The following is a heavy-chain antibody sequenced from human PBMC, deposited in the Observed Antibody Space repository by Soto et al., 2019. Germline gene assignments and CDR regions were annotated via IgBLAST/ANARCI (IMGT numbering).Heavy chain of an antibody. CDR2: ISYDGSNK. CDR3: AKDHGDYEDYFDY. Sequence: PGGSLRLSCAASGFTFSSYGMHWVRQAPGKGLEWVAVISYDGSNKYYADSVKGRFTISRDNSKNTLYLQMNSLRAEDTAVYYCAKDHGDYEDYFDYWGQGT. D-gene: IGHD4-17*01. CDR1: GFTFSSYG. J-gene: IGHJ4*02. V-gene: IGHV3-30*18.